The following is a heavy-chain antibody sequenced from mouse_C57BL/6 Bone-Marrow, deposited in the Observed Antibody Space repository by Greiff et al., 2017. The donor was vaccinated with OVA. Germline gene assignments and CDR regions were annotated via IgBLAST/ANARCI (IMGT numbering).Heavy chain of an antibody. D-gene: IGHD2-2*01. J-gene: IGHJ2*01. CDR2: IYPGDGDT. CDR1: GYAFSSSW. V-gene: IGHV1-82*01. Sequence: QVQLQQSGPELVKPGASVKISCKASGYAFSSSWMNWVKQRPGKGLEWIGRIYPGDGDTNYNGKFKGKATLTADKSSSTAYMQLSSLTSEYSAVYFCARADSTMVTTRDYCDYWGQGTTLTVSS. CDR3: ARADSTMVTTRDYCDY.